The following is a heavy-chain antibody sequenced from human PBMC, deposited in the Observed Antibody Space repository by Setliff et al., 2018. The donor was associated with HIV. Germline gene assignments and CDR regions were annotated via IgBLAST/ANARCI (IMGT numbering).Heavy chain of an antibody. CDR1: GFTFSDHY. Sequence: GGSLRLSCAASGFTFSDHYMDWVRQAPGKGLEWVGRIRNKANSYTTEYAASVKGRFTISRDESKNSVDLQMNSLETEDTAGYYYGSGTYLHDAFDIWGQGTMVTVSS. V-gene: IGHV3-72*01. J-gene: IGHJ3*02. D-gene: IGHD3-10*01. CDR2: IRNKANSYTT. CDR3: GSGTYLHDAFDI.